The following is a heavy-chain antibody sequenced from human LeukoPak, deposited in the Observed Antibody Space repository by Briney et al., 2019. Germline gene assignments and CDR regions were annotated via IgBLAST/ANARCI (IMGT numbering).Heavy chain of an antibody. V-gene: IGHV3-23*01. CDR2: ISGSGGST. CDR1: GFTFSSYA. J-gene: IGHJ4*02. D-gene: IGHD3-22*01. CDR3: AREITMIVVVITNLFDY. Sequence: GGSLRLSCAASGFTFSSYAMSWVRQAPGKGLEWVSAISGSGGSTDYADSVKGRFTISRDNSKNTLYLQKNSLRAEDTAVYYCAREITMIVVVITNLFDYWGQGTLVTVSS.